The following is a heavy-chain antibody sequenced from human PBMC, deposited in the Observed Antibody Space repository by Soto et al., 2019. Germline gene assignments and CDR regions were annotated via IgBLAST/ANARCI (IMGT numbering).Heavy chain of an antibody. CDR3: AARVVVITEGAFDI. CDR2: ISSSSSYI. CDR1: GFTFSSYS. V-gene: IGHV3-21*01. Sequence: GGSLRVSCAASGFTFSSYSMNWVRQAPGKGLEWVSSISSSSSYIYYADSVKGRFTISRDNAKNSLYLQMNSLRVEDTAVYYCAARVVVITEGAFDIWGQGTMVTVSS. D-gene: IGHD3-22*01. J-gene: IGHJ3*02.